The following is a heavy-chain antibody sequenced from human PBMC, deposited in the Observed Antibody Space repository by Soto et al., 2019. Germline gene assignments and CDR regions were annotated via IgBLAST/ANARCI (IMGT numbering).Heavy chain of an antibody. V-gene: IGHV1-69*13. CDR1: GGTFSSYA. D-gene: IGHD1-1*01. CDR3: ARGGYSHYYYGMDV. J-gene: IGHJ6*02. Sequence: ASVKVSCKASGGTFSSYAISWVRQAPGQGLEWMGGIIPIFGTANYAQKFQGRVMITADESTSTAYMELSSLRSEDTAVYYCARGGYSHYYYGMDVWGQGTTVTVSS. CDR2: IIPIFGTA.